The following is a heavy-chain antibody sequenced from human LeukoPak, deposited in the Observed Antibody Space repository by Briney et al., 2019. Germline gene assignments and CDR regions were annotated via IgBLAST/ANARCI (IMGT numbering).Heavy chain of an antibody. D-gene: IGHD2-15*01. CDR3: TTVAAAYYY. CDR2: IKSKSEGGAT. V-gene: IGHV3-15*05. CDR1: GFTFSNAW. Sequence: GGSLRLSCAASGFTFSNAWMNWVRQASGQGLEWIGHIKSKSEGGATNYAAPMKGRFTISRDDSQNTLYLQMNSLQTEDTAVYYCTTVAAAYYYWGQGTLVTVSS. J-gene: IGHJ4*02.